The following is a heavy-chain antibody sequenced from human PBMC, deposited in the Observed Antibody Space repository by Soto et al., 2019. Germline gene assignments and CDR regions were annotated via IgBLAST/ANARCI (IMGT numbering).Heavy chain of an antibody. CDR1: GGSFSGYY. D-gene: IGHD5-18*01. V-gene: IGHV4-34*01. CDR3: ARGRRGLVQL. CDR2: INHSGST. Sequence: ETLSLTCAVYGGSFSGYYWSWIRQPPGKGLEWIGEINHSGSTNYNPSLKSRVTISVDTSKNQFSLKLSSVTAADTAVYYCARGRRGLVQLRGQGTLVTVSS. J-gene: IGHJ4*02.